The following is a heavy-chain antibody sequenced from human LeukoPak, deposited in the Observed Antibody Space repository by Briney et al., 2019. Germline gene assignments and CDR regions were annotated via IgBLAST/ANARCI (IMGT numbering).Heavy chain of an antibody. Sequence: GGSLRLSCAASEFSVGSNYMTWVRQAPGKGLEWVSYISLSSTAIYYADSVKGRFTVSRDNAKNSLYLQMNSLRAEDTAVYYCAREPLEALAGTSDYWGQGTLVTVSS. D-gene: IGHD6-19*01. V-gene: IGHV3-48*01. J-gene: IGHJ4*02. CDR2: ISLSSTAI. CDR3: AREPLEALAGTSDY. CDR1: EFSVGSNY.